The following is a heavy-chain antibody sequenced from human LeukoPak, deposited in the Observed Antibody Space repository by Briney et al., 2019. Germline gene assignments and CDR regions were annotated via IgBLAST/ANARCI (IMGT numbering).Heavy chain of an antibody. D-gene: IGHD2-15*01. CDR1: GGSISSGSYY. CDR3: ARGSFGGYCSGGSCPLWVYFDY. CDR2: IYYSGST. J-gene: IGHJ4*02. Sequence: PSETLSLTCTVSGGSISSGSYYWSWIRQPAGKGLEWIGYIYYSGSTNYNPSLKSRVTISVDTSKNQFSLKLSSVTAADTAVYYCARGSFGGYCSGGSCPLWVYFDYWGQGTLVTVSS. V-gene: IGHV4-61*10.